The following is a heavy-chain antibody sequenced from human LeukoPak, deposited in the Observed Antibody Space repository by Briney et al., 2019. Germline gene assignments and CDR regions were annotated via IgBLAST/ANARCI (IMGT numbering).Heavy chain of an antibody. J-gene: IGHJ5*02. CDR2: ISSGSSTI. Sequence: GGSLRLSCAASGFTFSSYSMNWVRQAPGKGLEWVSYISSGSSTIYYADSVKGRFTISRDNAKNSLYLQMNSLRAEDTAVYYCARDGGIPPWGQGTLVTVSS. CDR1: GFTFSSYS. CDR3: ARDGGIPP. V-gene: IGHV3-48*04. D-gene: IGHD2-21*01.